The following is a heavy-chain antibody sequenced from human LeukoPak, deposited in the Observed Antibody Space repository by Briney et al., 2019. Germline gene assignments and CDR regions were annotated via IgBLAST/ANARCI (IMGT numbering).Heavy chain of an antibody. Sequence: ASVKVSCKASGYTFTSYYMHWVRQAPGQGLEWMGIINPSGDNTWYAQKFQGRVTMTRDMSTSTAYMELSSLRSEDTAVYYCARDNSEGDIAWWFDPWGQGTLVTVSS. V-gene: IGHV1-46*01. D-gene: IGHD3-10*01. J-gene: IGHJ5*02. CDR2: INPSGDNT. CDR3: ARDNSEGDIAWWFDP. CDR1: GYTFTSYY.